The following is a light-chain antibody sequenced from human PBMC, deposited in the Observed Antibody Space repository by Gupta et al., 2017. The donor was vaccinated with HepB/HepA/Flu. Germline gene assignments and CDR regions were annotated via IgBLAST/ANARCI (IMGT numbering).Light chain of an antibody. J-gene: IGLJ2*01. Sequence: SSALTQDPPVSVALGQTVSITCQGDSLRLYYASWYQQKPGQAPILLMYNKNNRPSGIPDRFSGSNSGNTASLTITGAQAEDEADYYCNSRDSSSNHVVFGGGTKLTVL. CDR3: NSRDSSSNHVV. CDR1: SLRLYY. CDR2: NKN. V-gene: IGLV3-19*01.